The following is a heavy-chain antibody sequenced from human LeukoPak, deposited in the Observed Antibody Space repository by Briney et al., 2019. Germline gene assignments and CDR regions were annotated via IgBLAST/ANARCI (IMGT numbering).Heavy chain of an antibody. J-gene: IGHJ3*02. CDR1: GFTVSSNY. Sequence: GGSLRLSCAASGFTVSSNYMSWVRQAPGRGLEWVSVIYSGGSTYYADSVKGRFTISRDNSKNTLYLQMNSLRAEDTALYYCARLGPGKQGAFDIWGQGTMVTVSS. CDR3: ARLGPGKQGAFDI. V-gene: IGHV3-53*01. D-gene: IGHD3-16*01. CDR2: IYSGGST.